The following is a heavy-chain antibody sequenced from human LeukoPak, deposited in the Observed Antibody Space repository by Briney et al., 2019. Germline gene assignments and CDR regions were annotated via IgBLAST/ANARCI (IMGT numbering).Heavy chain of an antibody. J-gene: IGHJ4*02. D-gene: IGHD6-25*01. CDR2: INHSGST. Sequence: SETLSLTCAVYGGSFSGYDWSWIRQPPGKGLEWIGEINHSGSTNYNPSLKSRVTISIDTSKNQFSLKLSSVTAADTAFYYCARVLTAAGLDFWGQGVLVSISS. CDR1: GGSFSGYD. CDR3: ARVLTAAGLDF. V-gene: IGHV4-34*01.